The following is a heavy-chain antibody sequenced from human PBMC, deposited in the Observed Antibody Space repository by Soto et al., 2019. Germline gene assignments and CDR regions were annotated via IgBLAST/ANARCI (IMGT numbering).Heavy chain of an antibody. J-gene: IGHJ3*02. Sequence: QVQLVQSGAEVKKPGSSVRVSCKASGATLDTFINYGITWVRQAPGQGLAWIGGIIPVFCAANHAQKFQGRVTISADESTQTVNMEVSSMRSDDRAVYYCARGGATKILVLMYDALEIWGQGTMVTVSS. V-gene: IGHV1-69*12. CDR3: ARGGATKILVLMYDALEI. D-gene: IGHD5-12*01. CDR1: GATLDTFINYG. CDR2: IIPVFCAA.